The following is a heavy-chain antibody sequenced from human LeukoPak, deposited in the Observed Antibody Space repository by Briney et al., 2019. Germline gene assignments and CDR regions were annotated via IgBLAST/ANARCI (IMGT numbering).Heavy chain of an antibody. D-gene: IGHD3-10*01. J-gene: IGHJ4*02. CDR3: ARRYCSGSYYNLEYDDY. Sequence: ASVKVSCKASGYTFTSYGISWVRQAPGQGLEWMGWISAYNGNTNYAQKLQGRVTMTTDTSTSTAYMELRSLRSDDTAVYYCARRYCSGSYYNLEYDDYWGKGTLVTVSS. CDR2: ISAYNGNT. V-gene: IGHV1-18*01. CDR1: GYTFTSYG.